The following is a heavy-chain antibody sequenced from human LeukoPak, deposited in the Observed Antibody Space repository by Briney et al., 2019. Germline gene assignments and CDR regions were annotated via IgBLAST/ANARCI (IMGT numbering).Heavy chain of an antibody. J-gene: IGHJ4*02. D-gene: IGHD2-15*01. V-gene: IGHV4-39*07. CDR3: ARAVRRSCLDY. CDR1: GGSISSSSCY. Sequence: TTSETLSLTCTVSGGSISSSSCYWGWIRQPPGKGLEWIGSIYYSGSTYYNPSLKSRVTISVDTSKNQFSLKLSSVTAADTAVYYCARAVRRSCLDYWGQGTLVTVSS. CDR2: IYYSGST.